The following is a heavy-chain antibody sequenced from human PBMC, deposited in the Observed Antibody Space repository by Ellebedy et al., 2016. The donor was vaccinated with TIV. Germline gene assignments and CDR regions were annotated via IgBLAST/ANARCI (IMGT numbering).Heavy chain of an antibody. CDR3: ARVGLGRNWYNY. CDR2: INPKNGVT. D-gene: IGHD6-13*01. CDR1: GYTFTGYY. Sequence: ASVKVSCKASGYTFTGYYIHWVRQTPGQGLEWMGWINPKNGVTDYAQKFQDRVTMTRGTSISTAYMELTRLRSDDTAVYYCARVGLGRNWYNYWGQGTLVTVSS. V-gene: IGHV1-2*02. J-gene: IGHJ4*02.